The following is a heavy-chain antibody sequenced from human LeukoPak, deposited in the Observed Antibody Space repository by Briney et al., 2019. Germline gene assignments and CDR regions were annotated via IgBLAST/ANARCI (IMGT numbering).Heavy chain of an antibody. V-gene: IGHV3-53*01. CDR2: IYSGGST. CDR3: ARWGSGWYPYYYYYGMDV. Sequence: GGSLRLSCAASGFTVSSNYMSWVRQAPGMGLEWVSVIYSGGSTYYADSVKGRFTISRDNSKNTLYLQMNSLRAEDTAVYYCARWGSGWYPYYYYYGMDVWGQGTTVTVSS. J-gene: IGHJ6*02. CDR1: GFTVSSNY. D-gene: IGHD6-19*01.